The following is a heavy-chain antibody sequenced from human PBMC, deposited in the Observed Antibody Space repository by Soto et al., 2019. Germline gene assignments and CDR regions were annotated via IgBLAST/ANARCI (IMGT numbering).Heavy chain of an antibody. CDR1: GITFSNAW. D-gene: IGHD6-13*01. CDR2: IRSKTAGGTT. CDR3: TTTRPGTNVFDN. V-gene: IGHV3-15*01. J-gene: IGHJ3*02. Sequence: EVQLVESGGGLVEPGGSLRLSCAASGITFSNAWMNWVRKAPGKGLEYIGRIRSKTAGGTTEYAAPVEGRFTVSRDDSKNTLYLQLSGLKAEDTAVYYCTTTRPGTNVFDNWGQGTLVTVSS.